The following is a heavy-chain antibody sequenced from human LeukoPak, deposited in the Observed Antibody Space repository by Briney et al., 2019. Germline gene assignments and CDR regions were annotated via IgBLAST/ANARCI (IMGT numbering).Heavy chain of an antibody. CDR3: ARVEYSSSSGDY. CDR1: GGSISSYY. V-gene: IGHV4-59*01. Sequence: PSETLSLTCTVSGGSISSYYWSWIRQPPGKGLEWIGYIYYSGSTNYNPSLKSRVTISVDTSKNQFSLKLSSVTAADTAVYYCARVEYSSSSGDYWGQGTLVTVSS. J-gene: IGHJ4*02. CDR2: IYYSGST. D-gene: IGHD6-6*01.